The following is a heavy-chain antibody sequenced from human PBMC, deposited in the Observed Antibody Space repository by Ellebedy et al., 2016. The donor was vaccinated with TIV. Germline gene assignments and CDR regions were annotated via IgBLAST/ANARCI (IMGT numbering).Heavy chain of an antibody. V-gene: IGHV6-1*01. CDR2: TYYRSKWYN. CDR3: ARYNSGSKTFEY. J-gene: IGHJ4*02. CDR1: GDSVSSGGPT. D-gene: IGHD6-19*01. Sequence: MPSETLSLTCAISGDSVSSGGPTWNWIRQSPSRGLEWLGRTYYRSKWYNEYAISVRSRITINPDTSKNQFSLQLNSVTAEDTAVYYCARYNSGSKTFEYWGQGTLVTVSS.